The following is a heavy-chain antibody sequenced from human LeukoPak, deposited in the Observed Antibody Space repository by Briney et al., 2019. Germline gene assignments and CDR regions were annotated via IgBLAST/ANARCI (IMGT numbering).Heavy chain of an antibody. D-gene: IGHD3-16*01. J-gene: IGHJ4*02. CDR2: IKRESDGGTT. Sequence: PGGSLRLSCASSGFTLIHTWIHGIRQAPGKGLEWVGRIKRESDGGTTDFAVHVKGRFTSSRDDSENKLYLQMNSLQTEDTALYYCMPGYVGGRGTLVIVSS. CDR1: GFTLIHTW. CDR3: MPGYV. V-gene: IGHV3-15*01.